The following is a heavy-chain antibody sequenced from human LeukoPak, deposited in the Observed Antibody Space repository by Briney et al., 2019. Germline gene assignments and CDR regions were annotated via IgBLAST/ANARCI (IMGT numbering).Heavy chain of an antibody. CDR1: GGSISSYY. Sequence: SETLSLTCTVSGGSISSYYWGWIRQPPGKGLEWIGSIYYSGSTYYNPSLKSRVTISVDTSKNQFSLKVSSVTAADTAVYYCARRELLSTPDAFDIWRQGTMVTVSS. CDR3: ARRELLSTPDAFDI. CDR2: IYYSGST. D-gene: IGHD3-10*01. V-gene: IGHV4-39*01. J-gene: IGHJ3*02.